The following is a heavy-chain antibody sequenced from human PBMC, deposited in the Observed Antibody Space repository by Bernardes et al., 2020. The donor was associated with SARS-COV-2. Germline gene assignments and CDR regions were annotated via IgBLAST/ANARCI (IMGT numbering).Heavy chain of an antibody. CDR1: GFTFSTYA. J-gene: IGHJ4*02. D-gene: IGHD3-9*01. Sequence: SLRRSCAASGFTFSTYAMTWVRQAPGQGLEWVSGISGSGASTHYADSVKGRFTISRDNSKDTLYLQMNSLRAEDTAVYYCARYLRATNADILTGSDYWGQGTLVTVSS. CDR2: ISGSGAST. CDR3: ARYLRATNADILTGSDY. V-gene: IGHV3-23*01.